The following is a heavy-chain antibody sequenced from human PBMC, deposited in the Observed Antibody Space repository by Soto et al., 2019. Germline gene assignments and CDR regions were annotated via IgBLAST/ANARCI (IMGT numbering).Heavy chain of an antibody. J-gene: IGHJ6*02. CDR3: ARDSTTWFPYYGIDV. Sequence: PSETLSLTCAVSGGSIGYYYWSWIRQPPGKGLEWIGDVSDSGRTNYNPSLRSRVTISVDTSKNQFSLRLNSVTAADTAVYYCARDSTTWFPYYGIDVWGQGTTVTVSS. CDR2: VSDSGRT. CDR1: GGSIGYYY. V-gene: IGHV4-59*01. D-gene: IGHD2-2*01.